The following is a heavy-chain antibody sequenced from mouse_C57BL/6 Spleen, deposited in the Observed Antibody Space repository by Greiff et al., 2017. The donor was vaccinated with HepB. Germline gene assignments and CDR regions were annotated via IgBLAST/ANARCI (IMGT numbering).Heavy chain of an antibody. D-gene: IGHD1-2*01. V-gene: IGHV1-9*01. CDR2: ILPGSGST. J-gene: IGHJ2*01. CDR3: ARVGEYGAVDY. Sequence: VKLMESGAELMKPGASVKLSCKATGYTFTGYWLSWVKQRPGHGLEWIGEILPGSGSTNYNEKFNGNATLPAATSSNTAYMQLISLTTEASAIYCCARVGEYGAVDYWGQGTTLTVAS. CDR1: GYTFTGYW.